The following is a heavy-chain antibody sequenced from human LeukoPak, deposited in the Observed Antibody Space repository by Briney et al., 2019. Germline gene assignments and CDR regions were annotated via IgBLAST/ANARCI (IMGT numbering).Heavy chain of an antibody. Sequence: SETLSLTCGVSGGSISSGGYSCSWTRQPPGKGLEWIGNVYHRGSTYYNPSLKSRAVIAVDRSKNQLSLNLSSVTAADAAVYYCARVIAYIYNFDYWGQGILVTVSS. CDR3: ARVIAYIYNFDY. CDR1: GGSISSGGYS. D-gene: IGHD2-21*01. CDR2: VYHRGST. J-gene: IGHJ4*02. V-gene: IGHV4-30-2*01.